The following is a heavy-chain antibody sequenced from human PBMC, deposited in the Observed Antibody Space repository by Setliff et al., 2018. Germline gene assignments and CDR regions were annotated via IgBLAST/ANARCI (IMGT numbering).Heavy chain of an antibody. CDR2: IYSNGRT. CDR3: ARGITSGGYWGQRFLYLDV. V-gene: IGHV4-61*09. CDR1: GGSISSDSHY. J-gene: IGHJ6*03. Sequence: PSETLSLTCTVSGGSISSDSHYWAWVRQPAGKGLELIGQIYSNGRTYYNPFLKSRLTISLDTSKNQFSLRLNSMTAADTAVYYCARGITSGGYWGQRFLYLDVWGRGTTVTVSS. D-gene: IGHD3-22*01.